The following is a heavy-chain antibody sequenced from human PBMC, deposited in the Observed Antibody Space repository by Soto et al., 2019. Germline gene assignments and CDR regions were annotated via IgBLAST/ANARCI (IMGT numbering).Heavy chain of an antibody. CDR3: ARTDRDFYGVDV. V-gene: IGHV3-13*05. CDR2: ISAAGDP. Sequence: EVQLVESGGGLVQPGGSLRLSCEASGFTFRNYDMHWVRQGTGKGLEWVSVISAAGDPEYADSVEGRLTISRENDQNSFFLQRNSLRVGDTAVYSCARTDRDFYGVDVWGQGTTVIVSS. J-gene: IGHJ6*02. CDR1: GFTFRNYD.